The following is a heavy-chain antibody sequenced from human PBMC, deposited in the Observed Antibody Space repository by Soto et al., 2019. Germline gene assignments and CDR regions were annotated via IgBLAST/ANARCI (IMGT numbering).Heavy chain of an antibody. J-gene: IGHJ4*02. D-gene: IGHD3-22*01. CDR2: ISGSGGST. CDR3: AKDGGIVVALPFDY. V-gene: IGHV3-23*01. CDR1: GFTFSSYA. Sequence: GGSLRLSCAASGFTFSSYAMSWVRQAPGKGLEWVSAISGSGGSTYYADSVKGRFTISRDNSKNTLYLQMNSLRAEDTVVYYCAKDGGIVVALPFDYWGQGTLVTVSS.